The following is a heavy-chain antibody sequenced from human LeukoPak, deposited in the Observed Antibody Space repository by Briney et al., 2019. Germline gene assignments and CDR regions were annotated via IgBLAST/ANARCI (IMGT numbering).Heavy chain of an antibody. Sequence: ASVKVSCKASGYTFTGYYMHWVRQAPGQGPEWMGWINPNSGGTNYAQKFQGRVTMTRDTSISTAYMDLRSLRSDDTAVYYCARSQYGTFDYWGQGTLVTVSS. CDR1: GYTFTGYY. CDR3: ARSQYGTFDY. V-gene: IGHV1-2*02. D-gene: IGHD4-17*01. CDR2: INPNSGGT. J-gene: IGHJ4*02.